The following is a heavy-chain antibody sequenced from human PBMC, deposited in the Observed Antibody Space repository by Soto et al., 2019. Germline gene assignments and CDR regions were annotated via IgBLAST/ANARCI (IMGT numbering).Heavy chain of an antibody. D-gene: IGHD2-21*02. Sequence: PGGSLRLSCAVSGFTLRSYVMDWVRQAPGKGLEWVSNIAITSTTIYYADSVKGRFTISRDNTKNSLFLQMNSLRDEDTAVYYCARRLAVTRYWYFDLWGRGTLVTVSS. V-gene: IGHV3-48*02. J-gene: IGHJ2*01. CDR2: IAITSTTI. CDR3: ARRLAVTRYWYFDL. CDR1: GFTLRSYV.